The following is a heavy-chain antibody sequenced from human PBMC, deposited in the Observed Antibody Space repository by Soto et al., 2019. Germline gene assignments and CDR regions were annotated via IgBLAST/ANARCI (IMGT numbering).Heavy chain of an antibody. J-gene: IGHJ6*02. CDR3: ARLAHYSSGWYGSTRYYYGMDV. CDR1: GYTFTSYY. Sequence: GASVKVSCKASGYTFTSYYMHWVRQAPGQGLEWMGIINPSGGSTSYAQKFQGRVTMTRDKSISTAYLQWSSLKASDTAMYYCARLAHYSSGWYGSTRYYYGMDVWGQGTTVTVSS. D-gene: IGHD6-19*01. CDR2: INPSGGST. V-gene: IGHV1-46*01.